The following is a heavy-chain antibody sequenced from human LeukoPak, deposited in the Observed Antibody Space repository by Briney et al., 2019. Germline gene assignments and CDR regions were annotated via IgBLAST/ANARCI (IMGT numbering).Heavy chain of an antibody. CDR1: GFTFSSYG. J-gene: IGHJ4*02. D-gene: IGHD3-3*01. CDR3: ARFERITIFGVVTAPDY. CDR2: IWFDGSNK. V-gene: IGHV3-33*01. Sequence: GGSLRLSCVASGFTFSSYGMQWVRQAPGKGLQWVAVIWFDGSNKYYADSVKGRFSISRDNSKNTVYLQMNSLRDEDTAVYYCARFERITIFGVVTAPDYWGQGTLVTVSS.